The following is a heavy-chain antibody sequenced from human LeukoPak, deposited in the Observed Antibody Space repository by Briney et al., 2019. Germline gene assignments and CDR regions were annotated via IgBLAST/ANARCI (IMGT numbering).Heavy chain of an antibody. CDR1: GGSISSYY. CDR3: ARVSRQIDAFDI. Sequence: SETLSLTCTVSGGSISSYYWSWIRQPPGKGLEWIGYIYYSGSTNYNPSLKSRVTISVDTSKNQFSLKLSSVTAADTAVYYCARVSRQIDAFDIWGQGTMVTVSS. V-gene: IGHV4-59*01. J-gene: IGHJ3*02. CDR2: IYYSGST.